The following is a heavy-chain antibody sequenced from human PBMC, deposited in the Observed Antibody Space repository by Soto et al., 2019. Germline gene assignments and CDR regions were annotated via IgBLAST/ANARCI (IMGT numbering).Heavy chain of an antibody. CDR3: ARDLWVEPELYYYGMDV. CDR2: IFYSGTT. CDR1: GDSISSADYY. D-gene: IGHD1-1*01. Sequence: SETLSLTCTVSGDSISSADYYWSWIRQTPGTGLEWIGHIFYSGTTYYNPSLKSRLTISVDTSKNHFSLRLTSVTAADTAVYYCARDLWVEPELYYYGMDVWGQGTTVTVS. J-gene: IGHJ6*02. V-gene: IGHV4-30-4*01.